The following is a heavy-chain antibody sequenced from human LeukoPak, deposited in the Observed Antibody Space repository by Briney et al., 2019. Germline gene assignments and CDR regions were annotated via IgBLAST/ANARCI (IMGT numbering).Heavy chain of an antibody. V-gene: IGHV3-74*01. CDR1: GFTFNTYW. D-gene: IGHD2-15*01. J-gene: IGHJ3*02. CDR3: ARGGYHHGFDI. CDR2: IDNIGSDT. Sequence: GGSLRLSCAASGFTFNTYWLHWVRQAPGKGLVWVSRIDNIGSDTVYADSVKGRFTISRDHAKRPLYLQMNSLKAEDTSVSYCARGGYHHGFDIWGQGTMVTVSS.